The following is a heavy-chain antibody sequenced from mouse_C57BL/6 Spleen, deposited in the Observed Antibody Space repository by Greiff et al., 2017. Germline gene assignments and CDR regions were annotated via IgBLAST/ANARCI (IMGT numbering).Heavy chain of an antibody. J-gene: IGHJ3*01. D-gene: IGHD2-4*01. V-gene: IGHV1-55*01. CDR3: ARYSDYDAWFAY. CDR1: GYTFTSYW. Sequence: VQLQQPGAELVKPGASVKMSCKASGYTFTSYWITWVKQRPGQGLEWIGDIYPGSGSTNYNEKFKSKATLTVDTSSSTAYMQLSSLTSEDSAVYYCARYSDYDAWFAYWGQGTLVTVSA. CDR2: IYPGSGST.